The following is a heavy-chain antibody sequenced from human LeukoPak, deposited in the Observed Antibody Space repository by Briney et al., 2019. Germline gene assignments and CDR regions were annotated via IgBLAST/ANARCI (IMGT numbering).Heavy chain of an antibody. J-gene: IGHJ4*02. Sequence: GGSLRLSCAASGFTFSSYAMSWVRQAPGKGLEWVSAISGGGGSTYYADSVKGRFTISRDNSKNTLNLHMNSLRAEDTAVYYCAKDPTHYRVWDYYETIGLSYWGQGTLVTVSS. CDR1: GFTFSSYA. D-gene: IGHD3-22*01. CDR3: AKDPTHYRVWDYYETIGLSY. CDR2: ISGGGGST. V-gene: IGHV3-23*01.